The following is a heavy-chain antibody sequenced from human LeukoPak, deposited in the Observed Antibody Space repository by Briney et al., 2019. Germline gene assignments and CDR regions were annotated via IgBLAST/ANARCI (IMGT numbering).Heavy chain of an antibody. V-gene: IGHV4-59*08. J-gene: IGHJ5*02. Sequence: PSETLSLTCTVSGGSMDLSYWSWIRQPPGKGLEWIGFIYSSGNTYYNPSLKSRVTISVDTSKNQFSLKLSSVTAADTAVYYCASQLWFGELFWFDPWGQGTLVTVSS. CDR1: GGSMDLSY. CDR2: IYSSGNT. CDR3: ASQLWFGELFWFDP. D-gene: IGHD3-10*01.